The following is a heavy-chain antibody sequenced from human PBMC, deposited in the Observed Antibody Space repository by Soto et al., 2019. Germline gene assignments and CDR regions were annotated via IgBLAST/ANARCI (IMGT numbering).Heavy chain of an antibody. CDR3: AKDQHIVVVTALGYDY. CDR2: ISGSGGST. V-gene: IGHV3-23*01. Sequence: GGSLRLSCAASGFTFSSYAMSWVRQAPGKGLEWVSAISGSGGSTYYADSVKGRFTISRDNSKNTLYLQMNSLRAEDTAVYYCAKDQHIVVVTALGYDYGGQGTLATVPS. D-gene: IGHD2-21*02. J-gene: IGHJ4*02. CDR1: GFTFSSYA.